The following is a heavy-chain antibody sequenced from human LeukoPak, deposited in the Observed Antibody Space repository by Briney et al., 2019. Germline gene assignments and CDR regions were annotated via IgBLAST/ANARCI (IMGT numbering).Heavy chain of an antibody. J-gene: IGHJ3*02. D-gene: IGHD2-21*02. CDR1: GFIFSRYW. Sequence: PGGSLRLSCAASGFIFSRYWLTWVRQAPGKGLEWVANIKEDGSEKYCVDSVKGRFTISRDNAKNSLFLQMNSLRAEDTAVYYCAREKAVTGGDAFDIWGQGTMVTVSS. V-gene: IGHV3-7*01. CDR2: IKEDGSEK. CDR3: AREKAVTGGDAFDI.